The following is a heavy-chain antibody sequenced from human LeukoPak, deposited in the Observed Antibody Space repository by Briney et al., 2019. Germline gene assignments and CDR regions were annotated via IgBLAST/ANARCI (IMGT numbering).Heavy chain of an antibody. CDR2: ISYDGSNK. J-gene: IGHJ6*03. CDR3: ARVGGSKYYDFWSGRSQYYYYYYMDV. Sequence: PGGSLRLSCAASGFTFSSYALHWVRQAPGKGLEWVAVISYDGSNKYYADSVKGRFTISRDTSKNTLYLQMNSLRAEDTAVYYCARVGGSKYYDFWSGRSQYYYYYYMDVWGKGTTVTVSS. CDR1: GFTFSSYA. V-gene: IGHV3-30-3*01. D-gene: IGHD3-3*01.